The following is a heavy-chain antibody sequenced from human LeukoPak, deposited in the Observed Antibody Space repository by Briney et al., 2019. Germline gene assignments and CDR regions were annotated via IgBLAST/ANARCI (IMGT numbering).Heavy chain of an antibody. CDR3: ARQDTVSHHLLYEYYFDY. J-gene: IGHJ4*02. CDR2: IYPGDSDT. D-gene: IGHD2-2*02. V-gene: IGHV5-51*01. CDR1: GYSFTNYS. Sequence: GESLKISCKGSGYSFTNYSIGWVRQMPGKGLEWMGIIYPGDSDTRYSPSLQGQVTISADKSISTAYLQWSSLKASDTGMYYCARQDTVSHHLLYEYYFDYWGQGTLVTVSS.